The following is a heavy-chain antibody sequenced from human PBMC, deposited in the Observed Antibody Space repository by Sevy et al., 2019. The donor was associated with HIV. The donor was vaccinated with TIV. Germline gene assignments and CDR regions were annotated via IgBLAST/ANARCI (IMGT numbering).Heavy chain of an antibody. CDR2: IYSGGST. CDR1: GFTVSSNY. V-gene: IGHV3-53*01. J-gene: IGHJ1*01. D-gene: IGHD3-22*01. CDR3: AREGRYYDTSGPGYFQH. Sequence: GGSLRLSCAAPGFTVSSNYMSWVRQAPGKGLEWVSVIYSGGSTYYADSVKGRFTISRDNSKNTLYLQMNSLRAEDTAVYYCAREGRYYDTSGPGYFQHWGQGTLVTVSS.